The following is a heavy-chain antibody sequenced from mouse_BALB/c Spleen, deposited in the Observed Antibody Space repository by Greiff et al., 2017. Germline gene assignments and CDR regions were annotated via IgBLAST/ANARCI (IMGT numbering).Heavy chain of an antibody. CDR1: GYTFTSYV. CDR3: ARVEDYDGYYLSYWYFDV. CDR2: INPYNDGT. D-gene: IGHD2-3*01. V-gene: IGHV1-14*01. Sequence: EVKLVESGPELVKPGASVKMSCKASGYTFTSYVMHWVKQKPGQGLEWIGYINPYNDGTKYNEKFKGKATLTSDKSSSTAYMELSSLTSEDSAVYYCARVEDYDGYYLSYWYFDVWGAGTTVTVSS. J-gene: IGHJ1*01.